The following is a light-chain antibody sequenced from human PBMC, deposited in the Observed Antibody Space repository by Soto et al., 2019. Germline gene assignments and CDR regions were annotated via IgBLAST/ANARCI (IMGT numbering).Light chain of an antibody. CDR1: SSNIGSDKSDT. J-gene: IGLJ1*01. Sequence: QSVLTQPPSASGAPGQRLTISCYGSSSNIGSDKSDTVNWYQQLPGSAPKLLIYSSNQRPSGVPDRFSGSKSGTSASLAISGLQSEDEADYYCAAWDDSLNGFYVFGTGTKLTVL. CDR3: AAWDDSLNGFYV. CDR2: SSN. V-gene: IGLV1-44*01.